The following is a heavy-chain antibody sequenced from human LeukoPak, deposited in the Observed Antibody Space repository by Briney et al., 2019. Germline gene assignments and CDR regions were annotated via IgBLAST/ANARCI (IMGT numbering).Heavy chain of an antibody. CDR1: GGSISSYY. CDR3: ARDLVTVTKGFDI. D-gene: IGHD4-17*01. Sequence: SETLSLTCTVSGGSISSYYWSWIRQPAGKGLEWIGRIYTSGSTNYNPSLKSRVTISIDTSKNQFSLKLSSVTAADTAVYYCARDLVTVTKGFDIWGQGTMVSVS. V-gene: IGHV4-4*07. J-gene: IGHJ3*02. CDR2: IYTSGST.